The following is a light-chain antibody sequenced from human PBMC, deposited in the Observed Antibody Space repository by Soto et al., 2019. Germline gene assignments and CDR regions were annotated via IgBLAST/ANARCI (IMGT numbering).Light chain of an antibody. CDR3: NSYADNKWV. J-gene: IGLJ3*02. CDR2: QVS. V-gene: IGLV2-8*01. CDR1: SSDVGAYNY. Sequence: QSALTQPPSASGSPGQSVTISCTGTSSDVGAYNYVSWYQHLPGKAPKLIIYQVSKRPSGVPDRFSASKSGNTASLTVSGLQAEDEADYFCNSYADNKWVFGGGTKLTVL.